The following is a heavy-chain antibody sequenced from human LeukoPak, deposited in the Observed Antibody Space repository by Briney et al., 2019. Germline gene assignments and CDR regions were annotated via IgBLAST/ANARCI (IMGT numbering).Heavy chain of an antibody. CDR2: IYYSGST. V-gene: IGHV4-30-4*07. Sequence: PSETLSLTCAVSGGSISSGGYSWSWIRQPPGKGLEWIGYIYYSGSTYYNPSLKSRVTISVDTSKNQFSLKLSSVTAADTAVYYCARGIPPTYSSSFPDYYYYYYMDVWGKGTTVTVSS. CDR3: ARGIPPTYSSSFPDYYYYYYMDV. D-gene: IGHD6-6*01. J-gene: IGHJ6*03. CDR1: GGSISSGGYS.